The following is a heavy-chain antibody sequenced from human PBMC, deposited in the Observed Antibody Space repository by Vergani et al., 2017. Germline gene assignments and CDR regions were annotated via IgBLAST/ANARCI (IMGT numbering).Heavy chain of an antibody. J-gene: IGHJ3*02. CDR2: ISSSGSTI. V-gene: IGHV3-48*03. CDR3: ARDLVAVAGIGAFDI. Sequence: EVQLVESGGGLVQPGGSLRLSCAASGFTFSSYEMNWVRQAPGKGLEWVSYISSSGSTIYYADSVKGRFTISRDNAKNSLYLQMNSLRAEDTAVYYCARDLVAVAGIGAFDIWGQGTMVTVSS. CDR1: GFTFSSYE. D-gene: IGHD6-19*01.